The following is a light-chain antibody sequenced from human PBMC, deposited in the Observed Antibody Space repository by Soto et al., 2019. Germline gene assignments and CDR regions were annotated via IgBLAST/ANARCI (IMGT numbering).Light chain of an antibody. Sequence: ENVLTQSPGTLSLSPGERATLSCGASQSVSDSYLAWYQQKPGQTPRLLIYATSGRATGIPDRFSGSGSGTDFTLTISRVEPEDFAVYYCQQYVTSPPMYTFGQGTKLEIK. V-gene: IGKV3-20*01. J-gene: IGKJ2*01. CDR1: QSVSDSY. CDR2: ATS. CDR3: QQYVTSPPMYT.